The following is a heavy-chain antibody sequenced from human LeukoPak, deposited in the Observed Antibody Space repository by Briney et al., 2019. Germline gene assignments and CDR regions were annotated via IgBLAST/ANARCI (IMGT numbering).Heavy chain of an antibody. CDR1: AFAFPRYS. J-gene: IGHJ4*02. Sequence: GASVKVYCKASAFAFPRYSMQWVRQAPGQGLEWMGIINPSGGSTSYAQKFQGRVTMTRDTSTSTVYMELGSLRFEDTAVYYCARDARVTSRGFFYWCQGTLVTVSS. D-gene: IGHD6-25*01. CDR2: INPSGGST. CDR3: ARDARVTSRGFFY. V-gene: IGHV1-46*01.